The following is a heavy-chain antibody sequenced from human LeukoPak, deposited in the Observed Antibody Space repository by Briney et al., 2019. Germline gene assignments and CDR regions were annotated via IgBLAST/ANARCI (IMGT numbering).Heavy chain of an antibody. Sequence: GGSLRLSCAASGLTFSSYAMGWVRQAPGKGLEWVSGISGSGGSTYYADSVKGRFTISRDNSKNTLYLQMNSLRAEDTAVYYCANLLRGYSGYDPYYFDYWGQGTLVTVSS. D-gene: IGHD5-12*01. J-gene: IGHJ4*02. CDR2: ISGSGGST. CDR1: GLTFSSYA. V-gene: IGHV3-23*01. CDR3: ANLLRGYSGYDPYYFDY.